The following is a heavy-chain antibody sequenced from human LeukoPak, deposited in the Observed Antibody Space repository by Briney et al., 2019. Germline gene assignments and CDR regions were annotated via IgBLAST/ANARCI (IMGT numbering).Heavy chain of an antibody. CDR1: GGSISGYY. Sequence: PSETLSLTCTVSGGSISGYYWSWIRQPPGKGLEWIGYIYYSGSTNYNPSLKSRVTISVDTSKNQFSLKLSSVTAADTAVYYCARQVYGGNPSLRTTYFDYWGQGTLVTVSS. D-gene: IGHD4-23*01. J-gene: IGHJ4*02. V-gene: IGHV4-59*01. CDR3: ARQVYGGNPSLRTTYFDY. CDR2: IYYSGST.